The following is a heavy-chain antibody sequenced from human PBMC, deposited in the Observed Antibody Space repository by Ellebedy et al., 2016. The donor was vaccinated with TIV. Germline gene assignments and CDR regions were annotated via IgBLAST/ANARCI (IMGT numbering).Heavy chain of an antibody. CDR3: AKGGGSGWYMYPIYY. CDR1: GFTFSNYA. V-gene: IGHV3-23*01. Sequence: PGGSLRLSCAASGFTFSNYAMSWIRQAPGKGLEWVSGISDDGFSTYNADSVKGRFAISRDNSKHTLYLQMKSLRVEDAASYYCAKGGGSGWYMYPIYYWGHGTLVTVSS. D-gene: IGHD6-19*01. J-gene: IGHJ4*01. CDR2: ISDDGFST.